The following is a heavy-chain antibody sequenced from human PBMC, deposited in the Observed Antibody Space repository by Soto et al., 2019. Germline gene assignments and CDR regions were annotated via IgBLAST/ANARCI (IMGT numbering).Heavy chain of an antibody. CDR1: GFTFSSYA. Sequence: GGSRRLSCAASGFTFSSYAIHWVRQAPGKGLEWVAVISYDGSNKYYADSVKGRFTISRDNSKNTLYLQMNSLRAEDTAVYYCARDTSADNYYYGMDVWGQGTTVTVSS. D-gene: IGHD2-15*01. CDR2: ISYDGSNK. J-gene: IGHJ6*02. CDR3: ARDTSADNYYYGMDV. V-gene: IGHV3-30-3*01.